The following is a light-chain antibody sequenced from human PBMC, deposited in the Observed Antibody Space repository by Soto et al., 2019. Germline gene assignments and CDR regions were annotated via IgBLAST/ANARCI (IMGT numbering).Light chain of an antibody. Sequence: QSVLTQPPSVSGSPGQSIAISCTGTSSDVGGYSSVSWYQHHPGKAPKLVIYDVSKRPSGVSNRFSGSKSGNTASLTISGLQAEDEADYYCSSYTSSITRVFGGGTKLTVL. CDR3: SSYTSSITRV. CDR2: DVS. V-gene: IGLV2-14*03. J-gene: IGLJ2*01. CDR1: SSDVGGYSS.